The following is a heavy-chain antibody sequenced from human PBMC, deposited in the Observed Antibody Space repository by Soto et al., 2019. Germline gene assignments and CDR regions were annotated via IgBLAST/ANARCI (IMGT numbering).Heavy chain of an antibody. CDR3: ARGDSSSWWGVDYRYYGMDV. J-gene: IGHJ6*02. CDR2: IKQDGSEK. D-gene: IGHD6-13*01. V-gene: IGHV3-7*01. CDR1: GFTFSSYW. Sequence: EVQLVESGGGLVQPGGSLRLSCAASGFTFSSYWMGWVRQAPGKGLEWVANIKQDGSEKYYVDSVKGRFTISRDNAKNSLYLQMNSLRAEDTAVYYCARGDSSSWWGVDYRYYGMDVWGQGTTVTVSS.